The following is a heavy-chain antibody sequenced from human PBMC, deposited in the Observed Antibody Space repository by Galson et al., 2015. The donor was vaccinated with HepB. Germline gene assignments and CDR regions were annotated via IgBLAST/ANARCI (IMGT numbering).Heavy chain of an antibody. CDR3: ARGGKGYCSGGSCYGGFDY. J-gene: IGHJ4*02. Sequence: SVKVSCKASGYIFINYALHWVRQAPGQRLEWMGWINGGNGNTKYSPKFQSRVTIIRDTSASTAYMELKSLRSEDTAVYYCARGGKGYCSGGSCYGGFDYWGQGTLVTVSS. CDR1: GYIFINYA. CDR2: INGGNGNT. V-gene: IGHV1-3*01. D-gene: IGHD2-15*01.